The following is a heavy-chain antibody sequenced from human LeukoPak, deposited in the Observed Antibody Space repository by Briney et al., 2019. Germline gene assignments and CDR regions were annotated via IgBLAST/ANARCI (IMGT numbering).Heavy chain of an antibody. J-gene: IGHJ4*02. D-gene: IGHD5-18*01. Sequence: ASVKVSCKVSGYTLTELSMHWVRQAPGKGLEWMGGFDPEDGETIYAQKFQGRVTMTEDTSTDTAYMELSSLRSEDTAVYYCATGTGYSYGSETYFFDYWGQGTLVTVSS. CDR1: GYTLTELS. V-gene: IGHV1-24*01. CDR3: ATGTGYSYGSETYFFDY. CDR2: FDPEDGET.